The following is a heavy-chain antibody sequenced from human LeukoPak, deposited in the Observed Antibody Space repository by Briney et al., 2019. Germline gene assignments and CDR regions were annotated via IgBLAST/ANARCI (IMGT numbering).Heavy chain of an antibody. D-gene: IGHD1-26*01. J-gene: IGHJ3*01. CDR3: ARRGSGSFVGAFDL. CDR2: INTNTGNP. CDR1: GYTLTELS. Sequence: GASVKVSCKVSGYTLTELSMHWVRQGPGQGPEWMGTINTNTGNPTYAPGFTGRLVFSLDASVSTAYLQINGLKAEDTAVYYCARRGSGSFVGAFDLWGQGTLVSVSS. V-gene: IGHV7-4-1*02.